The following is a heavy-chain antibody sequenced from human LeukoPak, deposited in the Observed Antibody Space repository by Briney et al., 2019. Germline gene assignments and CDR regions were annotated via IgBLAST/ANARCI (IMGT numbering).Heavy chain of an antibody. J-gene: IGHJ4*02. CDR3: ARGNDY. V-gene: IGHV4-59*08. CDR1: GVSINISY. Sequence: PSETLSLTCTVSGVSINISYWSWIRQPPGKGLGWIGFIYYGGSINYNPSLKSRVTISVDSSKTQVSLKLSSVTAADTAVYYCARGNDYWGQGTLVTVSS. CDR2: IYYGGSI.